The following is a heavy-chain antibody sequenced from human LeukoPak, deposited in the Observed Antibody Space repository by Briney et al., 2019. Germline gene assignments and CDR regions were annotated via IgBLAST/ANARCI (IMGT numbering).Heavy chain of an antibody. CDR2: ISGSGGST. J-gene: IGHJ6*02. Sequence: GGSLRLSCAASGFTFSSYAMSWVRQAPGKGLEWVSAISGSGGSTYYADSVKGRFTISRDNSKNTLYLQMNSLRAEDTAVYYCARVPRPSSSPYYGMDVWGQGTTVTVSS. V-gene: IGHV3-23*01. CDR3: ARVPRPSSSPYYGMDV. CDR1: GFTFSSYA. D-gene: IGHD2-2*01.